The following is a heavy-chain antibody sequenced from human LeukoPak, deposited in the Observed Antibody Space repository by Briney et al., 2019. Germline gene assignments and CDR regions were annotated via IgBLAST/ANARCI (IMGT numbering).Heavy chain of an antibody. CDR3: ARANGGGAYYPFDY. Sequence: ASVKVSCKASGYTFTGYYIHWVRQAPGQGLEWMAWINPYSGDTDSAQKFQGRVTVTRDTSIATAYMDLSRLRSDDTAVYYCARANGGGAYYPFDYWGQGALVTVSS. CDR2: INPYSGDT. J-gene: IGHJ4*02. V-gene: IGHV1-2*02. CDR1: GYTFTGYY. D-gene: IGHD2-21*02.